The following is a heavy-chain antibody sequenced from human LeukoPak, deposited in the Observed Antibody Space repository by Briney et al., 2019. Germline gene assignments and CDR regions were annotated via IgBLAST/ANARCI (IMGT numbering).Heavy chain of an antibody. CDR2: INHSGST. D-gene: IGHD3-10*01. CDR1: GGSFSGYY. CDR3: ARGRGGITMVRYDY. V-gene: IGHV4-34*01. Sequence: PSETLSLTCAVYGGSFSGYYWSWIRQPPGKGLEWIGEINHSGSTNYNPSLKSRVTISVDTSKNQFPLMLSSVTAADAAVYYCARGRGGITMVRYDYWGQGTLVTVSS. J-gene: IGHJ4*02.